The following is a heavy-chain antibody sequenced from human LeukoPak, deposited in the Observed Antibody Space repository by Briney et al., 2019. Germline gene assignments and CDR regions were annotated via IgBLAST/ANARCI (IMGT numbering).Heavy chain of an antibody. D-gene: IGHD4-23*01. V-gene: IGHV3-48*03. CDR1: GFTFSSYE. Sequence: GGSLRLSCAASGFTFSSYEMNWVRQAPGKGLEWVSYISSSGSTIYYADSVKGRFTISRDNAKNSLYLQMNSLRAEDTAVYYCASYPYGGNGFDYWGQGTLVTVSS. J-gene: IGHJ4*02. CDR3: ASYPYGGNGFDY. CDR2: ISSSGSTI.